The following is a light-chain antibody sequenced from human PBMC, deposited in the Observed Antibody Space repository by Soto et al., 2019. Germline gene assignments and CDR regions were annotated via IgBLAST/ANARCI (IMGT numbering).Light chain of an antibody. CDR2: LSSDGSH. Sequence: QLVLTQSPSASASLGASVKLTCTLSSGHSSYAIAWHQQQPEKGPRYLMKLSSDGSHSKGDGIPDRFSGSSSGAERYLTISSVQYEDEADYYCQTWDTGARVVFGGGTKLTVL. CDR1: SGHSSYA. CDR3: QTWDTGARVV. V-gene: IGLV4-69*01. J-gene: IGLJ2*01.